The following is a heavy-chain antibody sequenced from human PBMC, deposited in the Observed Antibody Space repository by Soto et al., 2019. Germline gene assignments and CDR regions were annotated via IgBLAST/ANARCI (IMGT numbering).Heavy chain of an antibody. CDR2: ISWNSGRI. CDR1: GFTFDDYA. D-gene: IGHD1-1*01. J-gene: IGHJ4*02. V-gene: IGHV3-9*01. Sequence: DVQLVESGGGLVQPGRSLRLSCAASGFTFDDYAMHWVRQAPGKGLEWVSGISWNSGRIGYADSVKGRFTISRDNAKNSLFLQMSSLRVEHTALYYCVKDSAGSCCTFYLDYWGQGALVTVSS. CDR3: VKDSAGSCCTFYLDY.